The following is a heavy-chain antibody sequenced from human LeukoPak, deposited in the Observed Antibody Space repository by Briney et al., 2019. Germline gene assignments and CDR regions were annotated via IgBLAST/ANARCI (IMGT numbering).Heavy chain of an antibody. CDR1: GFTFSSYS. V-gene: IGHV3-21*01. CDR2: ISSSSSYI. Sequence: GGSLRLSCAASGFTFSSYSMNWVRQAPGKGLEWVSSISSSSSYIYYADSVKGRFTISRGNAKNSLYLQMNSLRAEDTAVYYCARNDAFQANNAFDIWGQGTMVTVSS. J-gene: IGHJ3*02. D-gene: IGHD3-16*01. CDR3: ARNDAFQANNAFDI.